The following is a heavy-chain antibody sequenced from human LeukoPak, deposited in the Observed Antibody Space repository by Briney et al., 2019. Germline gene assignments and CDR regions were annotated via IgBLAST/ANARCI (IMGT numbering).Heavy chain of an antibody. J-gene: IGHJ4*02. Sequence: MTSETLSLTRTVSGGSISSSSYYWGWIRQPPGKGLEWIGSIYYSGSTYYNPSLKSRVTISVDKSKNQFSLKLSSVTAADTAVYYCARVSYPYFFDYWGQGTLVTVSS. CDR1: GGSISSSSYY. D-gene: IGHD5-18*01. CDR3: ARVSYPYFFDY. V-gene: IGHV4-39*07. CDR2: IYYSGST.